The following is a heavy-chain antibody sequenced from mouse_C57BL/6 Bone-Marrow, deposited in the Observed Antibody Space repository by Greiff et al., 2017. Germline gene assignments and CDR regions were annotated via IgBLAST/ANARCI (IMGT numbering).Heavy chain of an antibody. J-gene: IGHJ4*01. CDR3: ARTGLVDAMDY. CDR1: GYTFTDYN. V-gene: IGHV1-22*01. Sequence: EVQVVESGPELVKPGASVKMSCKASGYTFTDYNMHWVKQSHGKSLEWIGYINPNNGGTSYNQKFKGKATLTVNKSSSTAYMELRSLTSEDSAVYYCARTGLVDAMDYWGQGTSVTVSS. CDR2: INPNNGGT.